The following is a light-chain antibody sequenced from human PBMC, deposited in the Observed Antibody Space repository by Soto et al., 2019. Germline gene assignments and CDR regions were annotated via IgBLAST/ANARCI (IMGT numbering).Light chain of an antibody. J-gene: IGKJ4*01. Sequence: EIVLTQSPGTLSLSPGERATVSCRASQSVSSYLAWYQQKPGQAPRLLIYGASTRATGTPARFSGSGSGTEFTLTISSLQSEDFGVYYCQQYDYWLSLTFGGGTKVDIK. CDR3: QQYDYWLSLT. V-gene: IGKV3-15*01. CDR1: QSVSSY. CDR2: GAS.